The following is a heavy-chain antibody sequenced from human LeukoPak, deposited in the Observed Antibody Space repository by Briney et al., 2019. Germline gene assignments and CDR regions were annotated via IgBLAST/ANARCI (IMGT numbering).Heavy chain of an antibody. D-gene: IGHD4-11*01. CDR1: GFTFSTYA. Sequence: GGSLRLSCAASGFTFSTYAMSWVRQAPGKGLEWVSAISYSGDGTYYADSVKGRFAISRDNPQNTLHLQMNSLRAEDTAVYYCVDPPYSLNWGQGTLVTVSS. CDR2: ISYSGDGT. CDR3: VDPPYSLN. J-gene: IGHJ4*02. V-gene: IGHV3-23*01.